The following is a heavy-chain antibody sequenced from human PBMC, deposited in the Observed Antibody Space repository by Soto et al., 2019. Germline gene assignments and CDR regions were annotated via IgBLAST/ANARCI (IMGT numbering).Heavy chain of an antibody. D-gene: IGHD3-22*01. CDR2: IYYSGGT. CDR1: GASINSYY. V-gene: IGHV4-59*08. CDR3: AGHTFDSSGYSRHWFDP. J-gene: IGHJ5*02. Sequence: PSETLSLTCTVSGASINSYYWTWIRQPPGKGLEWIGYIYYSGGTKYNPSLKSRVTISADTSKNHFSLKLNSVTAADTAVYYCAGHTFDSSGYSRHWFDPWGQRTLVTVSS.